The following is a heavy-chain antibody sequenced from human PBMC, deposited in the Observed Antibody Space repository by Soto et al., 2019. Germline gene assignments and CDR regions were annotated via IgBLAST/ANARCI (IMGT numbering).Heavy chain of an antibody. Sequence: GGSLRLSCSASGFTFSSYAMHWVRQAPGKGLEYVSGIRGNGDPPFYADSVKGRFIISRDNSKNTLFLQMSSLSADDTAVYYCVKSRGGNNFDFFDWGQGALVTSPQ. J-gene: IGHJ4*02. CDR2: IRGNGDPP. D-gene: IGHD5-12*01. CDR3: VKSRGGNNFDFFD. CDR1: GFTFSSYA. V-gene: IGHV3-64D*06.